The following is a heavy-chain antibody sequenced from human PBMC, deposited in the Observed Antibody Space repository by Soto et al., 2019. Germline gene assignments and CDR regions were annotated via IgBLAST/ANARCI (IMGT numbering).Heavy chain of an antibody. CDR3: ARALSSAAGLYFDY. V-gene: IGHV4-4*07. Sequence: SETLSLTCTVSGDSISSYYWSWIRQPAGKGMEWIGRIHTTENTNYNPSLKSRVTMSIDTSKNQFSLKLSSLTAADTAVYYCARALSSAAGLYFDYWGQGTRVTVSS. D-gene: IGHD6-13*01. CDR1: GDSISSYY. CDR2: IHTTENT. J-gene: IGHJ4*02.